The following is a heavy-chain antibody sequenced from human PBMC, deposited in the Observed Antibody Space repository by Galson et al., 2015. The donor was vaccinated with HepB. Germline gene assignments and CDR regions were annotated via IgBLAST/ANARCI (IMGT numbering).Heavy chain of an antibody. D-gene: IGHD1-1*01. CDR1: GFTFSSYA. CDR3: ARDNRLEPLRD. Sequence: SLRLSCAASGFTFSSYAMHWVRQAPGKGLEWVAVISYDGSNKYYADSVKGRFTISRDNSKNTLYLQMNSLRAEDTAVYYCARDNRLEPLRDWGQGTLVTVSS. CDR2: ISYDGSNK. J-gene: IGHJ4*02. V-gene: IGHV3-30-3*01.